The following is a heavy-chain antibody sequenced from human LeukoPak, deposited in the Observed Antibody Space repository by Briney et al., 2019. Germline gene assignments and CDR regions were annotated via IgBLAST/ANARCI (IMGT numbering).Heavy chain of an antibody. CDR3: AKRFNSSGWYAYFDY. V-gene: IGHV3-23*01. J-gene: IGHJ4*02. CDR1: GFTFSSYA. Sequence: PGGSLRLSCAASGFTFSSYAMSWVRQAPGKGLEWVSAISGSGGSTYYADSVKGRFTISRDNSKNTLYLQMNSLRAEDTAVYYCAKRFNSSGWYAYFDYWGQGTLVTVFS. D-gene: IGHD6-19*01. CDR2: ISGSGGST.